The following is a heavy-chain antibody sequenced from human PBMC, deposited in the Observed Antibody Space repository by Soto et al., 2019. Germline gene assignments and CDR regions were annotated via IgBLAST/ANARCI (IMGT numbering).Heavy chain of an antibody. CDR2: INPSGTT. D-gene: IGHD4-17*01. CDR1: GGSFSGYY. V-gene: IGHV4-34*01. J-gene: IGHJ4*02. CDR3: ARGRDGGAAI. Sequence: QVQLQQWGAGLLKPSETLSLTCAVYGGSFSGYYWSWIRQPPGKGLEWIGEINPSGTTNYTPSLKSRVNMSGDTPKNQFSLKITSVTAADTAVYYCARGRDGGAAIWGQGTLVTVSS.